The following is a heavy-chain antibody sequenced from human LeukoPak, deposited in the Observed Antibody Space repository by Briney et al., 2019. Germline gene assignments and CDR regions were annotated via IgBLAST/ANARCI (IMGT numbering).Heavy chain of an antibody. J-gene: IGHJ2*01. D-gene: IGHD4-17*01. CDR2: INPNSGGT. Sequence: ASVKVSCKASGYTFTGYYMHWVRQAPGQGLEWMGWINPNSGGTNYAQTFQGRVTMTRDTSISTAYMELSRLRSDDTAVYFCAGVAYRTTMTDWYFDLWGRGTLVTVSS. CDR1: GYTFTGYY. CDR3: AGVAYRTTMTDWYFDL. V-gene: IGHV1-2*02.